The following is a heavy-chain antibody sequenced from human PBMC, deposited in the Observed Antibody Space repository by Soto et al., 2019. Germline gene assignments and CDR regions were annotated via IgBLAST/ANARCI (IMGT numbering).Heavy chain of an antibody. V-gene: IGHV1-8*01. CDR1: GYTFTSYD. D-gene: IGHD3-3*01. CDR2: MNPNSGNT. J-gene: IGHJ6*02. Sequence: QVQLVQSGAEVKKPGASVKVSCKASGYTFTSYDINWVRQATGQGLEWMGWMNPNSGNTGYAHKFQGRVTMTRNTSISKAYMELSSLRPEDTAVYYCARGFSYQPVCGVVMGFDYYGMDVWGQGTTVTVSS. CDR3: ARGFSYQPVCGVVMGFDYYGMDV.